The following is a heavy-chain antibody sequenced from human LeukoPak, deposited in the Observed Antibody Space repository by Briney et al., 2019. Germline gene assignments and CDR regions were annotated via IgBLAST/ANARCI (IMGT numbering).Heavy chain of an antibody. Sequence: PSETLSLTCTVSGGSVSGYYWNWIRQPPGKGMELKGYGYHSWSTNYNPSHNTRVNISVDMSKNQFSLQLSSVTAADTAVYYCARETDTAKTLATFDIWGQGTMVTVSS. J-gene: IGHJ3*02. D-gene: IGHD5-18*01. CDR3: ARETDTAKTLATFDI. V-gene: IGHV4-59*02. CDR1: GGSVSGYY. CDR2: GYHSWST.